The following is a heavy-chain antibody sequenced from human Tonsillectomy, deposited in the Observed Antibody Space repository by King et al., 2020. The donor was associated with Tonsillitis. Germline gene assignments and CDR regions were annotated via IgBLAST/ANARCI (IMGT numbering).Heavy chain of an antibody. D-gene: IGHD1-26*01. Sequence: QLQESGPGLVKPSETLSLTCTVSGGSISSYYWSWIRQPPGKGLEWIGYIYYSGSTNYNPSLKSRVTISVDTSKNQFSLKLSSVTAADTAVYYCARDGVVGATSFEFDYWGQGTLVTVSS. V-gene: IGHV4-59*01. CDR1: GGSISSYY. J-gene: IGHJ4*02. CDR3: ARDGVVGATSFEFDY. CDR2: IYYSGST.